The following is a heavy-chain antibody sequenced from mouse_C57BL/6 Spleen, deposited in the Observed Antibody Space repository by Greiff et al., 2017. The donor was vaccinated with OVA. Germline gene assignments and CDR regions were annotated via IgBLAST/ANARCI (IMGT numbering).Heavy chain of an antibody. V-gene: IGHV5-16*01. D-gene: IGHD2-3*01. J-gene: IGHJ2*01. CDR2: INYDGSST. CDR1: GFTFSDYY. Sequence: EVMLVESEGGLVQPGSSMKLSCTASGFTFSDYYMAWVRQVPEKGLEWVANINYDGSSTYYLDSLKSRFIISRDNAKNILYLQMSSLKSEDTATYYCARGIYDGLDYWGQGTTLTVSS. CDR3: ARGIYDGLDY.